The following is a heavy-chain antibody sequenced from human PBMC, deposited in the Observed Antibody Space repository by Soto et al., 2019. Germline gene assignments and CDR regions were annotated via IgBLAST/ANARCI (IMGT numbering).Heavy chain of an antibody. Sequence: ETLSLTCTVSGGSISRYYWSWIRQPPGKGLEWIGDIYYSGSTNYNPSLKSRVTISVDTSKNQFSLKLSSVTAADTAVYYCAREGFYAFDYWGQGTLVTVSS. D-gene: IGHD3-3*01. CDR3: AREGFYAFDY. CDR2: IYYSGST. CDR1: GGSISRYY. J-gene: IGHJ4*02. V-gene: IGHV4-59*01.